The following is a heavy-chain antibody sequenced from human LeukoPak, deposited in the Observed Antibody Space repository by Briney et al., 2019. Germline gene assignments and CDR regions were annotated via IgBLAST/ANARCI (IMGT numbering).Heavy chain of an antibody. Sequence: GGSLRLSCAASGFTFSSYGMHWVRQAPGKGLEWVAVISYDGSNKYCADSVKGRFTISRDNSKNTLYLQMNSLRAEDTAVYYCAKTLEPQQLVPPTFDYWGQGTLVTVSS. CDR1: GFTFSSYG. J-gene: IGHJ4*02. CDR2: ISYDGSNK. CDR3: AKTLEPQQLVPPTFDY. D-gene: IGHD6-13*01. V-gene: IGHV3-30*18.